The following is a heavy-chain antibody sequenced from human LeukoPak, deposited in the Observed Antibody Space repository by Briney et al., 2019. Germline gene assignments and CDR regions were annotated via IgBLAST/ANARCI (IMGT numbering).Heavy chain of an antibody. CDR2: IYSGGST. D-gene: IGHD3-3*01. V-gene: IGHV3-53*01. Sequence: GGSLRLSCAASGFTVSSNYMSWVRQAPGKGLEWVSIIYSGGSTFYADSVKGRFTISRDNAKNSLYLQMNSLRAEDTAVYYCARDRVTIFGGMDVWGKGTTVTVSS. J-gene: IGHJ6*04. CDR3: ARDRVTIFGGMDV. CDR1: GFTVSSNY.